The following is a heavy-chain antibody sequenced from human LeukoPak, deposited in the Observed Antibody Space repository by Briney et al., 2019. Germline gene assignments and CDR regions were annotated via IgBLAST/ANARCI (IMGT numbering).Heavy chain of an antibody. CDR1: GGSISSYY. J-gene: IGHJ5*02. CDR2: IYYSGST. CDR3: ARDSGSSWYGDSWFDP. V-gene: IGHV4-59*01. Sequence: SETLSLTCTVSGGSISSYYWSWIRQPPGKGLEWIGYIYYSGSTNYNPSLKSRVTISVDTSKNQFSLKLSSATAADTAVYYCARDSGSSWYGDSWFDPWGQGTLVTVSS. D-gene: IGHD6-13*01.